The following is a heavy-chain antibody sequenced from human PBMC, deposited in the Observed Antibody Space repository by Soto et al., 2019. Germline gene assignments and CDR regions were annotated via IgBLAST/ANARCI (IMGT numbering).Heavy chain of an antibody. D-gene: IGHD4-17*01. CDR2: IWYDGNNK. V-gene: IGHV3-33*01. CDR1: GFSFSTYG. Sequence: GGSLRLSCAASGFSFSTYGMHWVRQAPGKGLEWVAVIWYDGNNKYYADSVEGRFTISRDNSKNTLYLQMNSLRAEDTAVYYCARAKYGDYRWCYFDYWGQGTLVTVSS. CDR3: ARAKYGDYRWCYFDY. J-gene: IGHJ4*02.